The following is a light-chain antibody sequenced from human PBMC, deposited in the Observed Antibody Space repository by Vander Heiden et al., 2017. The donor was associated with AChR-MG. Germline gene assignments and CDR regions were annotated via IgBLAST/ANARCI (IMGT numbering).Light chain of an antibody. V-gene: IGKV1-39*01. CDR3: QQSDSTPRT. CDR2: ASS. Sequence: DIQMTQSPSSLSASVGDRVTITCRASQSISSYLNWYQQKLGKAPKLLIYASSSLQSGVPSRFSGSGSGTDFTLTISSLQPEDFAIYYCQQSDSTPRTFGQGTKVEIK. J-gene: IGKJ1*01. CDR1: QSISSY.